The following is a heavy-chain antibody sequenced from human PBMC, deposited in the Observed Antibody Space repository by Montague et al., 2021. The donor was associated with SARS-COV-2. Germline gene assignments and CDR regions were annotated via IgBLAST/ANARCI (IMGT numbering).Heavy chain of an antibody. Sequence: SETLSLTCTVSGGSLSTYYWSWIRQPPGKGLEWIGYIFHSGSTNYNPSLKNRVVMSVDTSKNQSSLQLTSVTAADTAVYYCARDRSRSGWDYYFDNWGQGTLVTVSS. CDR1: GGSLSTYY. J-gene: IGHJ4*02. CDR3: ARDRSRSGWDYYFDN. D-gene: IGHD6-19*01. V-gene: IGHV4-59*01. CDR2: IFHSGST.